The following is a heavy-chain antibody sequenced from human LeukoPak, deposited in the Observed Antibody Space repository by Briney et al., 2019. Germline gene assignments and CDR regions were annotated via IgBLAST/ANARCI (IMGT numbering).Heavy chain of an antibody. Sequence: GKSLRLSCAASGFTFRSYGIHWVRQAPGKGLEWVAVMSYDGTNEYYADSLKGRFTISRDNSKNTLYLQMNSLRAEDTAVYYCARVINYFDYWGQGTLVTVSS. CDR2: MSYDGTNE. J-gene: IGHJ4*02. V-gene: IGHV3-30*03. CDR1: GFTFRSYG. CDR3: ARVINYFDY. D-gene: IGHD3-16*01.